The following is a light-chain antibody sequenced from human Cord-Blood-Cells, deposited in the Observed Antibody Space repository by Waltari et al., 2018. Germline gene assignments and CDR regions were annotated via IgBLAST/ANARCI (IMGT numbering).Light chain of an antibody. CDR3: QQYNSCPLT. V-gene: IGKV1-5*03. J-gene: IGKJ4*01. Sequence: DIQMTQSPSTLSASVGDRVTITCRASQSISSWLAWYQQKPGKVPKLLIYKASSLESGVPSRFSGSGSGTEFTLTISSLQPDDFATYYCQQYNSCPLTFGGGTKVEIK. CDR2: KAS. CDR1: QSISSW.